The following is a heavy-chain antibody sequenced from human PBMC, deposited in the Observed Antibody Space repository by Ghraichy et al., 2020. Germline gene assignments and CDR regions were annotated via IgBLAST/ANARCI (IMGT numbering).Heavy chain of an antibody. V-gene: IGHV4-59*01. CDR2: IFYNGSA. D-gene: IGHD4-23*01. CDR3: ARVGGHSSYSALYYYGMDV. CDR1: GGSISSYY. J-gene: IGHJ6*02. Sequence: SQTLSLTCTVSGGSISSYYWNWIRRPPGKGLEWVAYIFYNGSANYSPSLKIRVTISVDTSKNQFSLKLSSVTAADTAKYYCARVGGHSSYSALYYYGMDVWGQGTTVTVSS.